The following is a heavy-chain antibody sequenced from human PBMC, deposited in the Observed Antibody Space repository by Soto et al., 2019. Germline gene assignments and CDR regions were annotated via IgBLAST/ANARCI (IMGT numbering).Heavy chain of an antibody. D-gene: IGHD6-19*01. J-gene: IGHJ4*02. CDR1: GFTFSSYA. CDR2: ISGSGGST. V-gene: IGHV3-23*01. CDR3: AKEDSSGWKGGGFDY. Sequence: EVQLLESGGGLVQPGGSLRLSCAASGFTFSSYAMSWVRQAPGKGLEWVSAISGSGGSTYYADSVKGRFTIARDNSKNTLYLQMNSLRAADMAVYYCAKEDSSGWKGGGFDYWGQVTLVTVSS.